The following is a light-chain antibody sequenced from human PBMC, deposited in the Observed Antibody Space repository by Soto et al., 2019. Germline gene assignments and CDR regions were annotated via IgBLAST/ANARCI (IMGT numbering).Light chain of an antibody. CDR1: SSNIGINF. CDR2: SDD. CDR3: STWDASLSGRV. V-gene: IGLV1-47*02. J-gene: IGLJ3*02. Sequence: QSVLTQPPSASGTPGQKVTISCSGASSNIGINFVSWYQQVPGTAPKLLIYSDDQRPSGVPDRVSGSKSGTSASLAISGLRSEDEADYYCSTWDASLSGRVFGGGTKLTVL.